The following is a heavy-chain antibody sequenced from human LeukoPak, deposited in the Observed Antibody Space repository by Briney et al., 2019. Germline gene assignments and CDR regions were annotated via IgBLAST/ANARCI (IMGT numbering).Heavy chain of an antibody. J-gene: IGHJ4*02. D-gene: IGHD6-19*01. Sequence: GGSVRLSCSASGFTFSTYAMHWVRQAPGKGLEYVSSVSCNVYSTHYADSVKGRFAISRDNSKNTLYLQMSSLRTEDTAVYYCVKDSKSSGWYVPPIFDYWGQGTLVTVSS. CDR1: GFTFSTYA. CDR3: VKDSKSSGWYVPPIFDY. V-gene: IGHV3-64D*09. CDR2: VSCNVYST.